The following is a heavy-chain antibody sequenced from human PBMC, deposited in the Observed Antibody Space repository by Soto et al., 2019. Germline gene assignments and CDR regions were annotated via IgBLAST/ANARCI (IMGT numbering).Heavy chain of an antibody. CDR1: GFTFSSYT. CDR2: ISSSGSNI. Sequence: PGGSLRLSCAASGFTFSSYTMHWVRQAPGKGLEWVSYISSSGSNIYYADSVKGRFTISRDNAKNSLYLQMNSLRAEDTAVYYSAREYDMLNAFDPWGQGTLVTVSS. CDR3: AREYDMLNAFDP. D-gene: IGHD3-9*01. V-gene: IGHV3-48*01. J-gene: IGHJ5*02.